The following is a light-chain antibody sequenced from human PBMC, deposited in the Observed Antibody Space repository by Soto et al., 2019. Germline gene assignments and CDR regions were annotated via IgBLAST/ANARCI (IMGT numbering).Light chain of an antibody. CDR1: ESLSTY. Sequence: EIVMTQSPATLSVSPGERVTLSCRASESLSTYLAWYQQKPGQAPRLLIHGASTKATGIPARFSGSGSATDFTLTISRLQSEDFAVYYCQSYNDWPFTFGQGTKLEI. V-gene: IGKV3-15*01. CDR3: QSYNDWPFT. CDR2: GAS. J-gene: IGKJ2*01.